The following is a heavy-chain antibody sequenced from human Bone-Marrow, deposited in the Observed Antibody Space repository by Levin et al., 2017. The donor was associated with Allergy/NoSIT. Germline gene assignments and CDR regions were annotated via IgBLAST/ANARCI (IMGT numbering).Heavy chain of an antibody. CDR3: ARDLVPGAIRGWFDP. D-gene: IGHD2-2*02. V-gene: IGHV3-21*01. CDR1: GFTFSSYS. CDR2: ISTGSNYI. Sequence: GGSLRLSCAASGFTFSSYSMSWVRQAPGMGLEWVSSISTGSNYIYYADSVKGRVTISRDNAKNSLYLQMNSLRAEDTAVYYCARDLVPGAIRGWFDPWGRGTLVTVSS. J-gene: IGHJ5*02.